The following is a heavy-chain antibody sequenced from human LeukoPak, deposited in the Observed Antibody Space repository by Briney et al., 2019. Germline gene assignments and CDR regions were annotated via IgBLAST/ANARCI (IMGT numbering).Heavy chain of an antibody. CDR1: GFTFNSYA. Sequence: PGGSLRLSCAASGFTFNSYAVSWVRQAPGKGLEWVSAISGSGGSTYYADSVKGRFTISRDNSKNTLYLQMNSLRAEDTAVYYCAKDRDFWSGYYAGWFDPWGQGTLVTVSS. D-gene: IGHD3-3*01. CDR3: AKDRDFWSGYYAGWFDP. V-gene: IGHV3-23*01. J-gene: IGHJ5*02. CDR2: ISGSGGST.